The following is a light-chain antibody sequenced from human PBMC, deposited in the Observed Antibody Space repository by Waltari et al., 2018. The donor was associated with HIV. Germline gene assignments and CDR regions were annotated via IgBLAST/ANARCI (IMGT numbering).Light chain of an antibody. V-gene: IGKV1-33*01. J-gene: IGKJ3*01. CDR3: LQYDNLPFT. CDR1: QDISKY. CDR2: DAS. Sequence: DIQLTQSPSSLSASIGDRVTITFQASQDISKYLHWYQQKPGKAPKVLIYDASNLQTGVPSRFSGSGSGTDFSFTIISLLPEDIATYYCLQYDNLPFTFGPGTKVDIK.